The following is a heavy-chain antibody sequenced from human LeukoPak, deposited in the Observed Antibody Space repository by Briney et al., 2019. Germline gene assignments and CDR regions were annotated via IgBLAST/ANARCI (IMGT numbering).Heavy chain of an antibody. CDR3: ARGELRYFDWLLRDAFDI. D-gene: IGHD3-9*01. CDR2: IYYSGST. CDR1: GGSISSSSCY. V-gene: IGHV4-39*07. Sequence: SETLSLTCTVSGGSISSSSCYWGWIRQPPGKGLEWIGSIYYSGSTYYNPSLKSRVTISVDTSKNQFSLKLSSVTAADTAVYYCARGELRYFDWLLRDAFDIWGQGTMVTVSS. J-gene: IGHJ3*02.